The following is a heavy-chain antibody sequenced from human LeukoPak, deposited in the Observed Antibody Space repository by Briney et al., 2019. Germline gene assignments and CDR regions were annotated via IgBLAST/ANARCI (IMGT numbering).Heavy chain of an antibody. D-gene: IGHD3-10*01. CDR2: ISGSGGST. CDR1: GFTVSSNY. J-gene: IGHJ2*01. CDR3: AKEITMVRGVPRYFDL. V-gene: IGHV3-23*01. Sequence: GGSLRLSCAASGFTVSSNYMSWVRQAPGKGLEWVSAISGSGGSTYYADSVKGRFTISRDNSKNTLYLQMNSLRAEDTAVYYCAKEITMVRGVPRYFDLWGRDTLVTVPS.